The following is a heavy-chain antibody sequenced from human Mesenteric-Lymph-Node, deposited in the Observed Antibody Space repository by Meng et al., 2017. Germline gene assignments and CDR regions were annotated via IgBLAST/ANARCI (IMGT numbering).Heavy chain of an antibody. D-gene: IGHD3-22*01. CDR1: GGSISSSSYY. Sequence: GSLRLSCTVSGGSISSSSYYWGWIRQPPGKGLEWIGSIYYSGSTYYNPSLKSRVTISVDTSKNQFSLKLSSVTAADTAVYYCARAERQYYYDSSGYSIDYWGQGTLVTVSS. CDR3: ARAERQYYYDSSGYSIDY. V-gene: IGHV4-39*07. CDR2: IYYSGST. J-gene: IGHJ4*02.